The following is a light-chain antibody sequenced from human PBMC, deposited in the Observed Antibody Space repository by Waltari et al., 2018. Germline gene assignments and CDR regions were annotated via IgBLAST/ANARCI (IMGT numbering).Light chain of an antibody. CDR1: SSNIGSKY. Sequence: QSVLTQPPSASGTPGQRVTISCSGSSSNIGSKYVYWYQQLPGTAPKLLIYRNDPRPSGVPYRFSGSKSRASASLAISGLRSEDEADYYCATWDGNLSAVVFGGGTKLTVL. CDR2: RND. CDR3: ATWDGNLSAVV. V-gene: IGLV1-47*01. J-gene: IGLJ2*01.